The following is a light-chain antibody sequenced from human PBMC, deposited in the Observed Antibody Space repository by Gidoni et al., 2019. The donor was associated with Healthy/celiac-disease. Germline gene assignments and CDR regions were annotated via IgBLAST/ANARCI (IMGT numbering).Light chain of an antibody. J-gene: IGKJ4*01. CDR2: GTS. Sequence: DIQMTQSPSSLSASVGDRVTITCRASQSISNYLNWYQQKPGKAPELLIYGTSGLQGGVPSRFSGGGSGTDFTLTISSLQPEDFATYYCQQSYSTPLTFGGGTKVEIK. CDR3: QQSYSTPLT. V-gene: IGKV1-39*01. CDR1: QSISNY.